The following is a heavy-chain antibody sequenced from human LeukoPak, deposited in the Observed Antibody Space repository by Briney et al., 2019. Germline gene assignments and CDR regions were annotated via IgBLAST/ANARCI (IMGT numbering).Heavy chain of an antibody. Sequence: GGSLRLSCAASGFTFSSYSMNWVRQAPGKGLEWVSFIYSGGSTYYADSVKGRFSISRDNSRSTLYLQMNSLRAEDTAVYYCARGAQFYDYWGQGTLVTVSS. J-gene: IGHJ4*02. D-gene: IGHD5-24*01. CDR1: GFTFSSYS. CDR3: ARGAQFYDY. V-gene: IGHV3-53*01. CDR2: IYSGGST.